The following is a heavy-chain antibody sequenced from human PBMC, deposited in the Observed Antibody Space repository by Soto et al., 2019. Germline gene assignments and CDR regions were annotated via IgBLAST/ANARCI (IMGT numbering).Heavy chain of an antibody. CDR3: VRRLCSGGFCPIDY. J-gene: IGHJ4*02. Sequence: PSETLSLTCTVSGASISSSGYYWGWARRPPAEGLQWIGSINYNGNTYYSPSLESRVTIFLDTSKNQFSLRLGSVTAADTAVYYCVRRLCSGGFCPIDYWGQGTLVTVSS. V-gene: IGHV4-39*01. CDR2: INYNGNT. D-gene: IGHD2-15*01. CDR1: GASISSSGYY.